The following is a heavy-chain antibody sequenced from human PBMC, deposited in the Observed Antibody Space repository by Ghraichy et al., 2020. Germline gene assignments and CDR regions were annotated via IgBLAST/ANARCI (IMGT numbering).Heavy chain of an antibody. CDR1: GFTVSSNY. D-gene: IGHD2-21*02. V-gene: IGHV3-53*01. CDR2: IYSTGST. Sequence: GGSLRLSCVASGFTVSSNYMSWVRQAPGEGLEWVSLIYSTGSTYYADSVKGRFTISRDNSKNTLYLQMNSLTADDTAVYYCAKTVPQGYAFDIWGQGTMVTVSS. J-gene: IGHJ3*02. CDR3: AKTVPQGYAFDI.